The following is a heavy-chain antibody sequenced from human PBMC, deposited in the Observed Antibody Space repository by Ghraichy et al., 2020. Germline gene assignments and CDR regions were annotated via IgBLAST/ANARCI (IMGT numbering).Heavy chain of an antibody. Sequence: GGSLRLSCAASGFTFSSYVINWVRQAPGKGLEWVSSISSSSSHIYYADSVKGRFTISRDNAKNSLYLQMNSLRVEDTAVYYFARDRSGVAAAGYWWFDLWGRGTLVTVSS. J-gene: IGHJ2*01. CDR3: ARDRSGVAAAGYWWFDL. CDR1: GFTFSSYV. D-gene: IGHD6-13*01. V-gene: IGHV3-21*01. CDR2: ISSSSSHI.